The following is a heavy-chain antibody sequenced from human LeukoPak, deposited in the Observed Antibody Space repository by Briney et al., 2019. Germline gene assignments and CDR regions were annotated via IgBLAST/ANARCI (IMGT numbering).Heavy chain of an antibody. V-gene: IGHV1-46*01. D-gene: IGHD3-3*01. CDR2: INHSGGST. CDR3: ARAPEWLPLDY. Sequence: ASVKVSCKASGYTFSRDYMHWVRQAPGQGLEWMGIINHSGGSTSYAQRFQGGVTMTSDTSTNTVYMELSRLRSEDTAVYYSARAPEWLPLDYWGQGTLVTVSS. J-gene: IGHJ4*02. CDR1: GYTFSRDY.